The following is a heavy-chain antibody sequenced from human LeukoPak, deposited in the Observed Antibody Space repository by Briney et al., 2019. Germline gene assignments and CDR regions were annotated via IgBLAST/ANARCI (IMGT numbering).Heavy chain of an antibody. V-gene: IGHV3-43*02. CDR1: GFTFDDYA. J-gene: IGHJ4*02. D-gene: IGHD6-19*01. Sequence: PGGSLRLSCAASGFTFDDYAMHWVRQAPGKGLEWVSLISGDGGPTYYADSVKGRFTISRDNSKNSLYLQMNSLRGEDTAVYYCARAGGPSSGWTTGAYFFDCWGQGTLVTVSS. CDR3: ARAGGPSSGWTTGAYFFDC. CDR2: ISGDGGPT.